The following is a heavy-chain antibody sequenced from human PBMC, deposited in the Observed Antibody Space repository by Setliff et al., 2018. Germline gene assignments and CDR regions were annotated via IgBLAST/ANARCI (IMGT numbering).Heavy chain of an antibody. J-gene: IGHJ4*02. V-gene: IGHV3-53*01. CDR1: GFTFSSYW. CDR2: IVQSSDT. Sequence: LRLSCAASGFTFSSYWMHWVRQAPGKGLEWVSGIVQSSDTVYPDSMKGRFTISRDNSRNTIFLQIDDLRAEDTATYYCAKDRVPDGIWEFDSWGQGLLVTVSS. CDR3: AKDRVPDGIWEFDS. D-gene: IGHD1-20*01.